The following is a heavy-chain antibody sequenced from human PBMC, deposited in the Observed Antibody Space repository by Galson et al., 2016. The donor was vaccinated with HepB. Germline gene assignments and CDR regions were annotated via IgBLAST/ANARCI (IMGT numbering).Heavy chain of an antibody. CDR2: IIPILGTA. J-gene: IGHJ6*02. V-gene: IGHV1-69*10. Sequence: SVKVSCKASGGTFSTFGVSWVRQAPGQGLEWMGGIIPILGTANYEQKFQGRVTITADKFTRTAYMELSSLRSEDTAVFYCARDLGPNYYYGVDVWGQGTPVTVSS. CDR3: ARDLGPNYYYGVDV. CDR1: GGTFSTFG.